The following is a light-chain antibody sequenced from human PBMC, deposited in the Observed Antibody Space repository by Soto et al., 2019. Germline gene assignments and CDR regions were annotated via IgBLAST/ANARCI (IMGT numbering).Light chain of an antibody. CDR2: EVT. CDR1: SGDVGGYYY. J-gene: IGLJ1*01. Sequence: QSVLTQPASVSGSPGQSITISCTGTSGDVGGYYYVSWYQQLPGKAPKLIIYEVTDRPSGVSNRFSGSKSGNTASLTISGLQAEDEAEYYCSSYTNINTRACVFGTGTKVTVL. CDR3: SSYTNINTRACV. V-gene: IGLV2-14*01.